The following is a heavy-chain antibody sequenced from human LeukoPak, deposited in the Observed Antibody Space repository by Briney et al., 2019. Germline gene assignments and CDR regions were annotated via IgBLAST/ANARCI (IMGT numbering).Heavy chain of an antibody. CDR3: ARGGDSSGYYSSQGDY. CDR2: INPNSGGT. D-gene: IGHD3-22*01. Sequence: ASVKVSCKASGYTFTAYYMHWVRQAPGQGLEWMGWINPNSGGTNYAQRFQGRVTMTRDTSISTAYIELNRLRSDDTAVYYCARGGDSSGYYSSQGDYWGQGTLVTVSS. V-gene: IGHV1-2*02. J-gene: IGHJ4*02. CDR1: GYTFTAYY.